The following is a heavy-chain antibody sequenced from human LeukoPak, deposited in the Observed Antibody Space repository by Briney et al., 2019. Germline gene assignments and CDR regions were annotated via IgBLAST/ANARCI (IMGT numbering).Heavy chain of an antibody. J-gene: IGHJ3*02. V-gene: IGHV1-69*05. D-gene: IGHD6-13*01. Sequence: SVKVSCKASGGTFSSYAISWVRQAPGQGLEWMGGIIPIFGTPDYAQKFQGRVTIIRDESTSTAHMELSSLRSEDTAVYYCASPVIAAAGHGAFNIWGQGTMVTVSS. CDR1: GGTFSSYA. CDR2: IIPIFGTP. CDR3: ASPVIAAAGHGAFNI.